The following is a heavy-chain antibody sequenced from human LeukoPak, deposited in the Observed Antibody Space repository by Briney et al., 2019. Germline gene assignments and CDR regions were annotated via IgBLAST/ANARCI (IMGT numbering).Heavy chain of an antibody. CDR2: ISGSGDNT. Sequence: GGSLRLSCVVSGFTFSSYAMSWVRQAPGKGLEWVSGISGSGDNTYYADSVKGRFTISRDNSKNTLYLQMNSLRAEDTAVYYCAKDLVRIAARPRFDYWGQGTLVTVSS. CDR1: GFTFSSYA. V-gene: IGHV3-23*01. CDR3: AKDLVRIAARPRFDY. J-gene: IGHJ4*02. D-gene: IGHD6-6*01.